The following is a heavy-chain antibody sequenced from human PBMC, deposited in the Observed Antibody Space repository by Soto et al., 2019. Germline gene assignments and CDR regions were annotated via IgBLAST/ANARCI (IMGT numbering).Heavy chain of an antibody. CDR3: ARDQGYCSGGSCYINY. CDR2: IIPILGIA. V-gene: IGHV1-69*08. CDR1: GGTFSSYT. J-gene: IGHJ4*02. D-gene: IGHD2-15*01. Sequence: QVQLVQSGAEVKKPGSSVKVSCKASGGTFSSYTISWVRQAPGQGLEWMGRIIPILGIANYAQKFQGRVTITADKSTSTACMELSSLRSEDTAVYYCARDQGYCSGGSCYINYWGQGTLVTVSS.